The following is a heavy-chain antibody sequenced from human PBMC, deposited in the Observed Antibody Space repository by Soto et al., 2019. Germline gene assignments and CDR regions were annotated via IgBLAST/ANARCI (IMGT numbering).Heavy chain of an antibody. Sequence: PSETLSLTCTDSGGYISGSGYYCAWLRQPPGRGLEWIGSIFYSGSTYYNPSLKSRVTISVATSKNQFSLKLSSVTAADTAVYYCLYYYDSSGYYYPDYWAQGTLVTVSS. CDR3: LYYYDSSGYYYPDY. J-gene: IGHJ4*02. V-gene: IGHV4-39*01. CDR2: IFYSGST. D-gene: IGHD3-22*01. CDR1: GGYISGSGYY.